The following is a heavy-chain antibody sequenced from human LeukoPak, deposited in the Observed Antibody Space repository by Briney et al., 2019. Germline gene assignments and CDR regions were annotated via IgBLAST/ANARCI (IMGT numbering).Heavy chain of an antibody. J-gene: IGHJ3*02. Sequence: GASVKVSCKASGYTFTSYGISWVRQAPGQGLEWMGWINPNSGGTNYAQKFQGRVTMTRDTSISTAYMELSRLRSDDTAVYYCARGYCSSTSCYHDAFDIWGQGTMVTVSS. CDR2: INPNSGGT. CDR3: ARGYCSSTSCYHDAFDI. D-gene: IGHD2-2*01. CDR1: GYTFTSYG. V-gene: IGHV1-2*02.